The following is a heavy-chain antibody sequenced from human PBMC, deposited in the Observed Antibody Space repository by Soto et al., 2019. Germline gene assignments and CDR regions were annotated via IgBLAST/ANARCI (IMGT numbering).Heavy chain of an antibody. D-gene: IGHD3-22*01. Sequence: QVHLQESGPGLVNPLETLSLTCTVSGTSVFGANWWGWVSQPPGKGLEWIGEIHSSGNTDYNPSLKSRVSISVDMSKNEFSLKQTSVTAADTAVYYCARTGPYSSGNNWGQGTLVAVSS. J-gene: IGHJ4*02. V-gene: IGHV4-4*02. CDR2: IHSSGNT. CDR3: ARTGPYSSGNN. CDR1: GTSVFGANW.